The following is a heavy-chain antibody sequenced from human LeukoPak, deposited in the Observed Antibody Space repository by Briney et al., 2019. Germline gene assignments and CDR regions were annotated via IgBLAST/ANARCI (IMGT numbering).Heavy chain of an antibody. D-gene: IGHD2-2*01. CDR2: ISSSSSYI. V-gene: IGHV3-21*01. Sequence: PGGSLRLSCAASGFTFSSYGMNWVRQAPGKGLEWVSSISSSSSYIYYADSVKGRFTISRDNAKNSLYLQMNSLRAEDTAVYYCAREGPYCSSTSCYPPFDYWGQGTLVTVSS. J-gene: IGHJ4*02. CDR3: AREGPYCSSTSCYPPFDY. CDR1: GFTFSSYG.